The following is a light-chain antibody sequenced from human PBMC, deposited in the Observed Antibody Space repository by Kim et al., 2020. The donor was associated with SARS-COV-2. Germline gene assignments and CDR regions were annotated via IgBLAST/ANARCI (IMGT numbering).Light chain of an antibody. J-gene: IGKJ4*01. CDR1: QSIGTN. V-gene: IGKV3-15*01. CDR3: RQYNVWPPLT. Sequence: EVVMMQSPATLSVSPGERATLSCRASQSIGTNLAWYQQKLGQTPRLLIYDASTRATGIPARFSGSGSGAEFTLTISSLQSEDFAIYYCRQYNVWPPLTFGGGTKVDIK. CDR2: DAS.